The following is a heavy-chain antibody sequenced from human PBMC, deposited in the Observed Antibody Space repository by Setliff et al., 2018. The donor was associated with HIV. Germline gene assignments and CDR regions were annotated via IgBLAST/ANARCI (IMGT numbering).Heavy chain of an antibody. V-gene: IGHV4-39*01. CDR3: ARAGRGSGRYVYSFDY. Sequence: PSETLSLTCTVSGDSVNDRSYFWGWIRQPPGKGLEWIGTFYYSGSTYFNPSLKSRLTISVDTSKNQFSLKLSSVTAADTAVYYCARAGRGSGRYVYSFDYWGQGSLVTVSS. CDR1: GDSVNDRSYF. CDR2: FYYSGST. J-gene: IGHJ4*02. D-gene: IGHD1-26*01.